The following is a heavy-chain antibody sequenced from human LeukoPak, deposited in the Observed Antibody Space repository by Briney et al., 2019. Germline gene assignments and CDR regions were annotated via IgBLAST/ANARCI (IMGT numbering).Heavy chain of an antibody. CDR3: ARARGMGTTMEMRAFEY. Sequence: GGSLRLSCAASGFSFNTYVIHWVRQAPGKGLEWVAVISDDAGVKDYADSVKGRFTISRDNSNSILYLQMNSLRPDDTAIYYCARARGMGTTMEMRAFEYWGQGTLVTVSS. V-gene: IGHV3-30*03. CDR2: ISDDAGVK. CDR1: GFSFNTYV. D-gene: IGHD5-18*01. J-gene: IGHJ4*02.